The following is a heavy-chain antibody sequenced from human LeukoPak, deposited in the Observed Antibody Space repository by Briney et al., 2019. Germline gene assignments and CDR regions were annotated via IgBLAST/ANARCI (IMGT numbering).Heavy chain of an antibody. J-gene: IGHJ4*02. CDR1: GGSTSSSSYY. CDR3: ARISAWTTVTTGDFDY. CDR2: IYYSGST. D-gene: IGHD4-17*01. V-gene: IGHV4-39*01. Sequence: KPSETLSLTCTVSGGSTSSSSYYWGWIRQPPGKGLEWIGSIYYSGSTYYNPSLKSRVTISVDTSKNQFSLKLSSVTAADTAVYYCARISAWTTVTTGDFDYWGQGTLVTVSS.